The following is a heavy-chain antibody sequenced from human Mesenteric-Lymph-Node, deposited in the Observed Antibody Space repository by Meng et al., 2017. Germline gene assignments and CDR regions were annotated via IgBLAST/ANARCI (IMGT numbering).Heavy chain of an antibody. CDR1: GFTFSSYS. D-gene: IGHD4-17*01. V-gene: IGHV3-21*01. CDR2: ISSSSSYI. CDR3: AREDYGDYALYPPSVSRALDY. Sequence: GESLKISCAASGFTFSSYSMNWVRQAPGKGLEWVSSISSSSSYIYNADSVKGGFTISRDNAKNSLYLQMNSLRAADTAVYYCAREDYGDYALYPPSVSRALDYWGQGTLVTVSS. J-gene: IGHJ4*02.